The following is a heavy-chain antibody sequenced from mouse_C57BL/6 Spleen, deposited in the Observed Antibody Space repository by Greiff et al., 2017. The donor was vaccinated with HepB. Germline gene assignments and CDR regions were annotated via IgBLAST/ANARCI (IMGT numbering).Heavy chain of an antibody. Sequence: VQLQESGAELVKPGASVKMSCKASGYTFTTYPIEWMKQNHGKSLEWIGNFHPYNDDTKYNEKFKGKATLTVEKSSSTVYLELRRLTSDDSAVYCCARRAQRGAWFAYWGQGTLVTVSA. D-gene: IGHD3-1*01. CDR2: FHPYNDDT. J-gene: IGHJ3*01. CDR1: GYTFTTYP. CDR3: ARRAQRGAWFAY. V-gene: IGHV1-47*01.